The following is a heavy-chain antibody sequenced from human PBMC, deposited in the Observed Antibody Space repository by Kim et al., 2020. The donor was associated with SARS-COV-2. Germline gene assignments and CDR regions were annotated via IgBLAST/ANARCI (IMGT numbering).Heavy chain of an antibody. Sequence: VKGRFTIPRDNAKNSLYLQMNSLRAEDTAVYYCASGQKWWLVANSEYFQHWGQGTLVTVSS. D-gene: IGHD2-15*01. J-gene: IGHJ1*01. V-gene: IGHV3-11*06. CDR3: ASGQKWWLVANSEYFQH.